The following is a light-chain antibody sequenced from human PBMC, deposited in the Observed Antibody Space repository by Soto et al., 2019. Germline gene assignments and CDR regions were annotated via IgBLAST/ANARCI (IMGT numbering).Light chain of an antibody. V-gene: IGKV3-15*01. CDR2: GAS. Sequence: EIVMTQSPATLSVSPGERATLSCRASHSVITNLAWYQHKPGQAPRLLIYGASTRAAGIPARLGGSGSGTEFTLTISSLQSEDFAVYYCQQYNDWPLLTFGGGTKVEIK. CDR3: QQYNDWPLLT. J-gene: IGKJ4*01. CDR1: HSVITN.